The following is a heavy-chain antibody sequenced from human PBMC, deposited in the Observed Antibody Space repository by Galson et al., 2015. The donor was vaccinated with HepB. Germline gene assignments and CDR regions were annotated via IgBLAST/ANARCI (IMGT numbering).Heavy chain of an antibody. Sequence: ETLSLTCTVYGGSFSDYYWNWIRQPPGKGLEWIGEINHSRYTTYNPSLKSRLTILVDTSKNQFSLKLGSVTAADTAVYYCAGGGRNPAGRGSTSMDVWGQGTTVTVSS. CDR1: GGSFSDYY. J-gene: IGHJ6*02. D-gene: IGHD1-14*01. V-gene: IGHV4-34*01. CDR2: INHSRYT. CDR3: AGGGRNPAGRGSTSMDV.